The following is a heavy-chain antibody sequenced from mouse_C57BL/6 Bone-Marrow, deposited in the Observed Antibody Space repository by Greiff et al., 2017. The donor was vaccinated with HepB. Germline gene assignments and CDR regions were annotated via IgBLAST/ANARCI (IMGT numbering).Heavy chain of an antibody. Sequence: EVKLMESGPELVKPGASVKISCKASGYSFTGYYMNWVKQSPEKSLEWIGEINPSTGGTTYNQKFKAKATLTVDKSSSTAYMQLKSLTSEDSAVYYCAGRNYGSFDYWGQGTTLTVSS. V-gene: IGHV1-42*01. CDR1: GYSFTGYY. CDR2: INPSTGGT. CDR3: AGRNYGSFDY. D-gene: IGHD1-1*01. J-gene: IGHJ2*01.